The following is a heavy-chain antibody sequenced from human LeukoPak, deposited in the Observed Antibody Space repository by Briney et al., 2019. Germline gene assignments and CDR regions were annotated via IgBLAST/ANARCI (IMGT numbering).Heavy chain of an antibody. CDR1: GGSIRNYY. V-gene: IGHV4-59*01. CDR2: IYYSGST. D-gene: IGHD6-19*01. J-gene: IGHJ5*02. CDR3: ATSGYSSGSPFDP. Sequence: SETLSLTCTVSGGSIRNYYWSSIRQPPGKQLEGIGCIYYSGSTNYNPSLKRRVTISVDTSKNQFSLKLSSVTAADTALYYCATSGYSSGSPFDPRGQGTLVTVSS.